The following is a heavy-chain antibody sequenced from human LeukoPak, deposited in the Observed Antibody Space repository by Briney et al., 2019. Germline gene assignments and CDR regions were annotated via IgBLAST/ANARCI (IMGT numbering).Heavy chain of an antibody. D-gene: IGHD1-26*01. Sequence: PGGSLRLSCEVSGLTSSDHPMNWVRQAPGKGLEWVSYISGGTRLVIYYAESVKGRFTISRDNSKNTLYLQMNSLRAEDTAVYYCARDIKGGATHYYGMDVWGQGTTVTVSS. CDR1: GLTSSDHP. CDR2: ISGGTRLVI. V-gene: IGHV3-48*01. J-gene: IGHJ6*02. CDR3: ARDIKGGATHYYGMDV.